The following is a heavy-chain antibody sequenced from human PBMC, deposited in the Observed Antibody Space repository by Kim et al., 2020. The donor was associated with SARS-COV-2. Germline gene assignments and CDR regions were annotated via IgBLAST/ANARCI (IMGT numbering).Heavy chain of an antibody. Sequence: YNPSLKSGVTLSVDTSKTQFSLKLSSVTAADTAVYYCAREGGTIFGVVIFWGQGTLVTVSS. V-gene: IGHV4-39*07. J-gene: IGHJ4*02. CDR3: AREGGTIFGVVIF. D-gene: IGHD3-3*01.